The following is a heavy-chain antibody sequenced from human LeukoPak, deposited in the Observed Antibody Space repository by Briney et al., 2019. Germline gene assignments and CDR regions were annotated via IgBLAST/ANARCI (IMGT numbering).Heavy chain of an antibody. D-gene: IGHD6-13*01. CDR2: INPNSGGT. Sequence: GASVKVSCXASGYTFTVYYMHWVRQAPGQGLEWMGWINPNSGGTNYAQKFQGRVTMTRDTSISTAYMELSRLRSDDTAVYYCARGPAAAAGFDIWGQGTMVTVSS. V-gene: IGHV1-2*02. J-gene: IGHJ3*02. CDR1: GYTFTVYY. CDR3: ARGPAAAAGFDI.